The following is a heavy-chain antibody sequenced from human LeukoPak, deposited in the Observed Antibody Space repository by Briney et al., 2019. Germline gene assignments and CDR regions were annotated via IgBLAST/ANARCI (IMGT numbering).Heavy chain of an antibody. V-gene: IGHV4-59*01. D-gene: IGHD4-23*01. CDR2: IYYSGST. CDR3: ARVSRGNSVGGDY. J-gene: IGHJ4*02. Sequence: SETLFLTCTVSGGSISSYYWSWIRQPPGKGLEWIGYIYYSGSTNYNPSLKSRVTISVDTSKNQFSLKLSSVTAADTAMYYCARVSRGNSVGGDYWGQGTLVTVSS. CDR1: GGSISSYY.